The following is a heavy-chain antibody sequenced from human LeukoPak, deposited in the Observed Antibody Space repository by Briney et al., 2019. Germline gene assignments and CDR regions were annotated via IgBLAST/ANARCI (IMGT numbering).Heavy chain of an antibody. CDR3: ARQQITFGGVIQY. J-gene: IGHJ4*02. CDR1: GGSISSYY. CDR2: IYYSGST. Sequence: SETLSLTCTVSGGSISSYYWSWIRQPPGKGLEWIGYIYYSGSTNYNPSLKSRVTISVDTSKNQFSLKLSSVTAADTAVYYCARQQITFGGVIQYWGQGTLVTVSS. V-gene: IGHV4-59*08. D-gene: IGHD3-16*01.